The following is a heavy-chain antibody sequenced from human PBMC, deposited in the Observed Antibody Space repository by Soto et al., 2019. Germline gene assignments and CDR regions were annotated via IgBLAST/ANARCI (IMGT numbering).Heavy chain of an antibody. D-gene: IGHD3-22*01. J-gene: IGHJ3*02. Sequence: GASVKVSCKASGGTFSSYAISWVRQAPGQGLEWMGGTIPIFGTANYAQKFQGRVTITADKSTSTAYMELSSLRSEDTAVYYCASRPRWYDSSGYSGSDDAFDIWGQGTMVTVSS. V-gene: IGHV1-69*06. CDR1: GGTFSSYA. CDR2: TIPIFGTA. CDR3: ASRPRWYDSSGYSGSDDAFDI.